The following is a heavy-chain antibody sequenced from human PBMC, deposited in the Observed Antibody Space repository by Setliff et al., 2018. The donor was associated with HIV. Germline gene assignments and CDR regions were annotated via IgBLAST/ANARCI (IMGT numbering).Heavy chain of an antibody. CDR3: ARVAVGGTGPDS. D-gene: IGHD1-1*01. CDR2: IHMNGNS. J-gene: IGHJ4*02. Sequence: SSETLSLTCSVFGGSIPGYHWCWIRQSPGKGLEWIGFIHMNGNSVYNPSLKSRVTLLGDASKNQFSLKLTSVTVADTAVYYCARVAVGGTGPDSWGQGTLVTVSS. CDR1: GGSIPGYH. V-gene: IGHV4-4*08.